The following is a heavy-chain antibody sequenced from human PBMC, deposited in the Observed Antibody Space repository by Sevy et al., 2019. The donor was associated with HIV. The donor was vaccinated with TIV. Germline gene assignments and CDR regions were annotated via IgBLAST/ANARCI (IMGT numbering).Heavy chain of an antibody. CDR1: GFTFTSYS. CDR2: ISKYSNYI. V-gene: IGHV3-21*01. D-gene: IGHD3-10*01. Sequence: GGYLRLSCAASGFTFTSYSMSWFRQAPGRGLEWVSSISKYSNYIHYTNPVEGRFTISRDNAQDSMSLQMTSLRAEDTALYFCARSTYYYATGTVRESDFWGQGTLVTVSS. J-gene: IGHJ4*01. CDR3: ARSTYYYATGTVRESDF.